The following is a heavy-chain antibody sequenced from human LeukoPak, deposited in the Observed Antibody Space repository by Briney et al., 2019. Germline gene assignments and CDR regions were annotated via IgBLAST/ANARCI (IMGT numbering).Heavy chain of an antibody. D-gene: IGHD3-3*01. Sequence: PGGSLRLSCAASGFTFSSYWMHWVRQAPGKGLVWVSRINSDGSSTSYADSVKGRFTISRDNAKNTLYLQMNSLRAEDTAVYYCATMHTYDCWSGYSNFDYWGQGTQVTVSS. CDR1: GFTFSSYW. CDR2: INSDGSST. V-gene: IGHV3-74*01. CDR3: ATMHTYDCWSGYSNFDY. J-gene: IGHJ4*02.